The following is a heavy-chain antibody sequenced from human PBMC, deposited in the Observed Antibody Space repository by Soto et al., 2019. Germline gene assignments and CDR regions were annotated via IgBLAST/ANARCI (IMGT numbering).Heavy chain of an antibody. CDR3: AKETALGGTGSLCFDY. Sequence: EVQLLESGGGLVQPGGSLRLSCAASGFTFSSYAMSWVRQAPGKGLEWVSTISAGGGSTYYADSVKGRFTISRDNSKNTLYLQRNSLRAEDTAVYYCAKETALGGTGSLCFDYWGQGTLVTVSS. J-gene: IGHJ4*02. CDR1: GFTFSSYA. V-gene: IGHV3-23*01. CDR2: ISAGGGST. D-gene: IGHD1-1*01.